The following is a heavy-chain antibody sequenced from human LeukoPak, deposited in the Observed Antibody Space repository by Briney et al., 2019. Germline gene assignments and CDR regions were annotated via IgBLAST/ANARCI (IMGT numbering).Heavy chain of an antibody. CDR3: ARGLSGSYYAY. D-gene: IGHD1-26*01. Sequence: SETLSLTCAVSGGSISSSNWWSWVRQPPGKGLEWIGETYDSGSTNYNPSLKSRVTISVDKSKNQFSLKLSSVTAADTAAYYCARGLSGSYYAYWGQGTLVTVSS. CDR2: TYDSGST. J-gene: IGHJ4*02. V-gene: IGHV4-4*02. CDR1: GGSISSSNW.